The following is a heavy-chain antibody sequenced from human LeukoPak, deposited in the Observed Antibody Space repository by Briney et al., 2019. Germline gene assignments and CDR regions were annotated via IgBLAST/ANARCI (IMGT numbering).Heavy chain of an antibody. V-gene: IGHV5-51*01. J-gene: IGHJ4*02. CDR2: IYPGYSDA. D-gene: IGHD6-13*01. CDR3: AGLAAGTVVGFDY. CDR1: GYKLTNNW. Sequence: GESLKISCKISGYKLTNNWIGWVRQVPGKGLEWMGLIYPGYSDAKYSPSFQGQVTLSVDASISTAYLQWSGLKASDTAMYYCAGLAAGTVVGFDYWGQGTLVTVSS.